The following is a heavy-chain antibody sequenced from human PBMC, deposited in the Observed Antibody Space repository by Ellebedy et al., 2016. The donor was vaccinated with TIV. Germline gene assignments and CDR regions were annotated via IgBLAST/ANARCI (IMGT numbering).Heavy chain of an antibody. J-gene: IGHJ2*01. CDR1: GYTFTGYY. CDR2: INPNSGGT. D-gene: IGHD6-6*01. Sequence: ASVKVSCXASGYTFTGYYMHWVRQAPGQGLEWMGWINPNSGGTNYAQKFQGWVTMTRDTSISTAYMELSRLRSDDTAVYYCARDAAYDSSSGSWYFDLWGRGTLVTVSS. V-gene: IGHV1-2*04. CDR3: ARDAAYDSSSGSWYFDL.